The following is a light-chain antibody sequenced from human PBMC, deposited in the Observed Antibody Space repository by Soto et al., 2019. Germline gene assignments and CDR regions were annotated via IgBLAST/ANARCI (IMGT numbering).Light chain of an antibody. V-gene: IGKV1-33*01. Sequence: DIQMTQSPSSLSASVGDRVTITCQASQDISNYLNWYQQKPGKAPKLLIYDASNLATGVPSRFSGSGSVTDFTFTISSLQPEDTATYYCQQYDNIPRTFGGGTKVDIK. J-gene: IGKJ4*01. CDR3: QQYDNIPRT. CDR1: QDISNY. CDR2: DAS.